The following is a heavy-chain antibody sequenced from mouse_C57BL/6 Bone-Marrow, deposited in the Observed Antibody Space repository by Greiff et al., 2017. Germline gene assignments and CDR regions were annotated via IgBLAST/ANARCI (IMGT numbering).Heavy chain of an antibody. V-gene: IGHV1-81*01. CDR2: IYPRSGNT. CDR3: ARGNGDEFAY. CDR1: GYTFTSYG. Sequence: QVQLQQSGAELARPGASVKLSCKASGYTFTSYGISWVTQRTGPGLAWIGEIYPRSGNTHYNEKFKGKATLTADKSSSTAYMELRSLTSEDSAVYFGARGNGDEFAYWGQGTLVTVSA. D-gene: IGHD2-13*01. J-gene: IGHJ3*01.